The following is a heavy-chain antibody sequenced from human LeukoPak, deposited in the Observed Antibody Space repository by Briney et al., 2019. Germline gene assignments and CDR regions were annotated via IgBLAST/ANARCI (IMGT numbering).Heavy chain of an antibody. CDR1: GGSISSSNW. CDR2: IYHSGST. J-gene: IGHJ4*02. V-gene: IGHV4-4*02. Sequence: PSETLSLTCAVSGGSISSSNWWSWVRQPPGKGLEWIGEIYHSGSTNYNPSLKSRVTISVDKSKNQFSLKLSSVTAADTAVYYCARIPKDWNYGFDYWGQGTLVTVSS. CDR3: ARIPKDWNYGFDY. D-gene: IGHD1-7*01.